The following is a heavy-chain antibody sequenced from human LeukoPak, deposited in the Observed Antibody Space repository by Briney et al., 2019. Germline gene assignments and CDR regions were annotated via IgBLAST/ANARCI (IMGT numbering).Heavy chain of an antibody. Sequence: GGSLRLSCAASGFTFSSYAMHWVRQAPGKGLEWVAAISYDGRNTYYAHSVKGRFTISRDNSKNTLYLQMNSLRAEDTAGYSCARVREAIAAIAGYWFDPGGQGTPVT. V-gene: IGHV3-30*04. J-gene: IGHJ5*02. CDR1: GFTFSSYA. D-gene: IGHD2-15*01. CDR3: ARVREAIAAIAGYWFDP. CDR2: ISYDGRNT.